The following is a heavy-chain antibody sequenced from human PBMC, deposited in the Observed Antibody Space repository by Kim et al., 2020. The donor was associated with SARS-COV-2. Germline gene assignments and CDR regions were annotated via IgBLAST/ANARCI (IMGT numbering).Heavy chain of an antibody. J-gene: IGHJ6*01. CDR2: IRNKAKSYTT. D-gene: IGHD2-21*01. CDR3: SSEYTSGGEYALYY. V-gene: IGHV3-72*01. CDR1: GFTFSDYS. Sequence: GGSLRLSCTASGFTFSDYSMGWVRQAPGKGLEWVGRIRNKAKSYTTEYAASVKGRFTVSRDDSKNISYLQMNSLKTEDTAVYYCSSEYTSGGEYALYY.